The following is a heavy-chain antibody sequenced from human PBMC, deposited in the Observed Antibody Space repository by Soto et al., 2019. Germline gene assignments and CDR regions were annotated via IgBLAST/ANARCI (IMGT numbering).Heavy chain of an antibody. Sequence: SGTLSLTCTVSDGSISSSSYYWGWIRQTPGKGLEWIGSIYYSGSTYYNPSLKSRVTISVDTSKNQLSLKLSSVTAADTAVYYCARRAVITFGGVMGGMDVRGQGTTVTLS. D-gene: IGHD3-16*01. CDR1: DGSISSSSYY. J-gene: IGHJ6*02. V-gene: IGHV4-39*01. CDR2: IYYSGST. CDR3: ARRAVITFGGVMGGMDV.